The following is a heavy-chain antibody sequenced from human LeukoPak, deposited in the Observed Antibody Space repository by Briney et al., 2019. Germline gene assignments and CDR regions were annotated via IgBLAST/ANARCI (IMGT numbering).Heavy chain of an antibody. CDR2: IKEDGSQK. V-gene: IGHV3-7*01. Sequence: PGGSLRLSCAASGFTFNTYWMSWVRQTPGKGLEWVANIKEDGSQKNYVDSVRGRFTFSRDNAKNSLYLQMNSLRAEDTAVYYCARDGFSSAINSWGQGTLVTVSS. CDR1: GFTFNTYW. CDR3: ARDGFSSAINS. D-gene: IGHD2-21*02. J-gene: IGHJ4*02.